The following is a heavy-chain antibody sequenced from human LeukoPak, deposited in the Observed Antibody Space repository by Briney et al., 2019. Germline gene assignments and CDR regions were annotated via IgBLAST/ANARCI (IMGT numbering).Heavy chain of an antibody. Sequence: GGSLRLSCAASGFTFSSYGMHWVRQAPGKGLEWVAFIRYDGSNKYYADSVKGRFTISRDNSKNTLYLQMNSLRAEDAAVYYCAKTPNRVVVPAAMPFDYWGQGTLVTVSS. D-gene: IGHD2-2*01. CDR2: IRYDGSNK. J-gene: IGHJ4*02. CDR1: GFTFSSYG. CDR3: AKTPNRVVVPAAMPFDY. V-gene: IGHV3-30*02.